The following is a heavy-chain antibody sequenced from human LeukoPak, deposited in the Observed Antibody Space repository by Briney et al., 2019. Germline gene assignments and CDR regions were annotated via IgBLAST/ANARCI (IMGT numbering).Heavy chain of an antibody. V-gene: IGHV1-2*02. J-gene: IGHJ4*02. D-gene: IGHD3-22*01. CDR2: INPNSGGT. Sequence: GASVKVSCKASGGTFSSYAISWVRQAPGQGLEWMGWINPNSGGTNYAQKFQGRVTMTRDTSISTAYMELSRLRSDDTAVYYCAREDRDDSSGYYKGYWGQGTLVTVSS. CDR3: AREDRDDSSGYYKGY. CDR1: GGTFSSYA.